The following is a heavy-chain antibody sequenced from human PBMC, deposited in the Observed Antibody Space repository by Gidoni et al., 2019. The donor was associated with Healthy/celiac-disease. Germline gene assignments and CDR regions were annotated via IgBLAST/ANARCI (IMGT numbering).Heavy chain of an antibody. Sequence: EVQLLESGGGLVQPGGSLRLSCAASGFTFSSYAMSWVRQAPGKGLEWVSAISGSVGSTYYADSVKGRFTISRDNSKNTLYLQMNSLRAEDTAVYYCAKVPRGSGYYPNWFDPWGQGTLVTVSS. CDR1: GFTFSSYA. J-gene: IGHJ5*02. V-gene: IGHV3-23*01. CDR2: ISGSVGST. D-gene: IGHD3-3*01. CDR3: AKVPRGSGYYPNWFDP.